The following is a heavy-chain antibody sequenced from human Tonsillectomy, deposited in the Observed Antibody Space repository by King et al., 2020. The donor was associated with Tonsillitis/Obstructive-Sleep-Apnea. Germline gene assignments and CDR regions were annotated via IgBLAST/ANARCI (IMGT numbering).Heavy chain of an antibody. V-gene: IGHV1-69*10. CDR2: IIPVLGLA. J-gene: IGHJ5*02. D-gene: IGHD1-14*01. CDR1: GGTFSSYG. CDR3: AIGRTTRTHWFDP. Sequence: QLVQSGAEVKKPGSSVKVSCKTSGGTFSSYGLNYVRQAPGQGLEWVGGIIPVLGLATSAQRFQGRVTITADKSTNTAYMELSSLKSEDTAVYYCAIGRTTRTHWFDPWGQGTLVTVSS.